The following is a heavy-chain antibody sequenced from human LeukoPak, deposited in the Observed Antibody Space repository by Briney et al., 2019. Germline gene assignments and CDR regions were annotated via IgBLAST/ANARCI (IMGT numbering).Heavy chain of an antibody. J-gene: IGHJ4*02. CDR2: IIPIFGTA. CDR3: ARDSYAGGNYFDY. D-gene: IGHD2-15*01. CDR1: GGTFSSYA. V-gene: IGHV1-69*05. Sequence: ASVKVSCKASGGTFSSYAISWVRQAPGQGLERMGRIIPIFGTANYAQKFQGRVTITTDESTSTAYMELSSLRSEDTAVYYCARDSYAGGNYFDYWGQGTLVTVSS.